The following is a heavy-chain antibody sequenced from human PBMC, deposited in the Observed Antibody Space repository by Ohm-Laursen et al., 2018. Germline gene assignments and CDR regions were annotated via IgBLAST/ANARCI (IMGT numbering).Heavy chain of an antibody. CDR1: GGSFSGYY. CDR3: ANNSSSSDY. V-gene: IGHV4-34*01. CDR2: INHSGST. J-gene: IGHJ4*02. D-gene: IGHD6-6*01. Sequence: SDTLSLTWAVYGGSFSGYYWSWIRQPPGKGLEWIGEINHSGSTNYNPSLKSRVTISVDTSKNQFSLKLSSVTAADTAVYYCANNSSSSDYWGQGTLVTVSS.